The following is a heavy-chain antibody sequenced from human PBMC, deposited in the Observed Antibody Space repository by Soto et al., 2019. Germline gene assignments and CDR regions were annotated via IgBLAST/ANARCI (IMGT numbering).Heavy chain of an antibody. D-gene: IGHD3-10*01. Sequence: EASVKVCCKASGYTFTIYGISWVRQAPGQGLEWMGWISAYNGNTNYAQKVQGRVTITTHTSTSTAYMELRSLRSDDTAVYYCARDRGSTRWFDPWAQGTLVTVYS. J-gene: IGHJ5*02. CDR3: ARDRGSTRWFDP. CDR1: GYTFTIYG. CDR2: ISAYNGNT. V-gene: IGHV1-18*01.